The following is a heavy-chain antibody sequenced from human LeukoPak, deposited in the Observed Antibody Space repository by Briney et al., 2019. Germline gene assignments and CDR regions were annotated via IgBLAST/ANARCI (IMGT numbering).Heavy chain of an antibody. V-gene: IGHV3-74*01. Sequence: PGGSLRLSSTASGFTFNTYWMHWVRQAPGKGLVWVSHINSDGSSTTYADSVKGRFTISRDNAKNTLYLQMSSLSAEDTAVYYCARGGFITAAGTYFFEFWGQGTLVTVSS. CDR2: INSDGSST. J-gene: IGHJ4*02. D-gene: IGHD6-13*01. CDR1: GFTFNTYW. CDR3: ARGGFITAAGTYFFEF.